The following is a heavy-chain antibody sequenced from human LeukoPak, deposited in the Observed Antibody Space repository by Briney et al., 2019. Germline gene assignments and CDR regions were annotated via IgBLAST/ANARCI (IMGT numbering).Heavy chain of an antibody. CDR2: ISGGGGST. CDR1: GFTFSSYG. V-gene: IGHV3-23*01. CDR3: TRYYYGSGSYSYSW. Sequence: GGSLRLSCAASGFTFSSYGMSWVRQAPGKGLEWVSAISGGGGSTYYADSVKGRFTISRDNSKNTLYLQMNSLRAGDTAVYYCTRYYYGSGSYSYSWWGQGTLVTVSS. J-gene: IGHJ4*02. D-gene: IGHD3-10*01.